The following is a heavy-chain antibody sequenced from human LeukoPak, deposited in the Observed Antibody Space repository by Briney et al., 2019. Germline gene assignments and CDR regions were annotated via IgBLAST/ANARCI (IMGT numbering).Heavy chain of an antibody. CDR3: ARLTYYYGSGSYTRPCLDY. CDR1: GGSISSYY. CDR2: IYYSGST. J-gene: IGHJ4*02. V-gene: IGHV4-59*01. D-gene: IGHD3-10*01. Sequence: SETLSLTCTVSGGSISSYYWSWIRQPPGKGLEWIGYIYYSGSTNYNPSLKSRVTISVDTSKNQFSLKLSSVTAADTAVYYCARLTYYYGSGSYTRPCLDYWGQGTLVTVSS.